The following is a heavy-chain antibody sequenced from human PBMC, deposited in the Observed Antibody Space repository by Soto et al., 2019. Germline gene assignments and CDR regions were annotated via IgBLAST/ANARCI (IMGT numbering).Heavy chain of an antibody. CDR1: RFTFSNYG. CDR2: INGDGSST. CDR3: SNWFDS. Sequence: PGGSLRLSCAASRFTFSNYGMHWVRQAPGKGLVWVSRINGDGSSTGYADSVKGRFTISRDNAKNTLYLQMNSLRAEDTAVYYCSNWFDSWGQGTLVTVSS. V-gene: IGHV3-74*01. J-gene: IGHJ5*01.